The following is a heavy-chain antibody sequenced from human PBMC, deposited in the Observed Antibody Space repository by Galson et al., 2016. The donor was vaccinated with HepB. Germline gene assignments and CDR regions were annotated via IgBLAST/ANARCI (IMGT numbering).Heavy chain of an antibody. CDR2: ISYDGSSE. J-gene: IGHJ4*02. V-gene: IGHV3-33*01. D-gene: IGHD3-10*01. Sequence: HWVRQAPGKGLEWVAVISYDGSSEYYIDSVKGRFTISRDNSRNTLYLQMNSLRAEDTALYYCARARVRGVFSFAHWGQGTLVTVSP. CDR3: ARARVRGVFSFAH.